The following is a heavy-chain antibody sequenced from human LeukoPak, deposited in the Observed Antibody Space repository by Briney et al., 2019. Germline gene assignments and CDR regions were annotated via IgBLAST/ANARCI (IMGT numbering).Heavy chain of an antibody. CDR2: ISNTGSTI. V-gene: IGHV3-11*04. J-gene: IGHJ6*02. CDR1: GFTFSDYY. D-gene: IGHD1-26*01. CDR3: ARDRSGSYKYYYYYGMDV. Sequence: GGSLRLSCAASGFTFSDYYMSWIRQAPGKGLQWVSYISNTGSTIYYADSVKGRFTISRDNAKNTLYLQMNSLRAEDTAVYYCARDRSGSYKYYYYYGMDVWGQGTTVTVSS.